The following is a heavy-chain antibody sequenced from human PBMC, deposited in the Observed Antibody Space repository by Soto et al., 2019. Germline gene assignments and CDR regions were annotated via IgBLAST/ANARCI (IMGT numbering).Heavy chain of an antibody. CDR2: ISSSSSTI. J-gene: IGHJ4*02. CDR1: GFSFSEYG. Sequence: PGGSLRLSCVASGFSFSEYGMSWVRQAPGKGLEWVSYISSSSSTIYYADSVKGRFTISRDSAKNSLYLQMNSLRDEDTAVYFCASDPNGITDFDYWGQGTQVTVS. D-gene: IGHD2-8*01. V-gene: IGHV3-48*02. CDR3: ASDPNGITDFDY.